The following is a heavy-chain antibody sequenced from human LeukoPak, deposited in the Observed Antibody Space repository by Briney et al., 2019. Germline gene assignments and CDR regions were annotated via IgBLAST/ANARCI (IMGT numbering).Heavy chain of an antibody. CDR2: ISGSGGST. V-gene: IGHV3-23*01. CDR3: ARDPLGGIPAASDY. Sequence: GGSLRLSCAASGFTFSSYAMSWVRQAPGKGLEWVPAISGSGGSTYYADSVKGRFTISRDNAKNSLYLQMNSLRAEDTAVYYCARDPLGGIPAASDYWGQGTLVTVSS. D-gene: IGHD2-2*01. CDR1: GFTFSSYA. J-gene: IGHJ4*02.